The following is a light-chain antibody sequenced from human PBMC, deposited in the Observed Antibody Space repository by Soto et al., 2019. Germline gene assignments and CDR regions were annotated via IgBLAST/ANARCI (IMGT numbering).Light chain of an antibody. CDR3: AAWDDSLSGSYV. CDR1: SSNIGSNY. CDR2: RNN. Sequence: QSVLTQPPSASGTPGQRVTISCSGSSSNIGSNYVYRYQQLPGTAPKLLIYRNNQRPSGVPDRFSGSKSGTSASLAISGLWSEYEADYYCAAWDDSLSGSYVFGTGTKVTVL. J-gene: IGLJ1*01. V-gene: IGLV1-47*03.